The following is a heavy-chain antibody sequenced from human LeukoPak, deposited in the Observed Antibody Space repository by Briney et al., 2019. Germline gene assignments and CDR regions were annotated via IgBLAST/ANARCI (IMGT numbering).Heavy chain of an antibody. CDR1: GGSIIGYY. CDR3: ARYANSPYYYYAMDV. Sequence: SGTLSLTCTVSGGSIIGYYLSWIRQPPGKGLEWIGSIYYSGSTNYNPSLKSRVTISVETSMNPFSLKLSSVTGADTAVYYCARYANSPYYYYAMDVWGQGTTVTVSS. D-gene: IGHD4/OR15-4a*01. V-gene: IGHV4-59*12. J-gene: IGHJ6*02. CDR2: IYYSGST.